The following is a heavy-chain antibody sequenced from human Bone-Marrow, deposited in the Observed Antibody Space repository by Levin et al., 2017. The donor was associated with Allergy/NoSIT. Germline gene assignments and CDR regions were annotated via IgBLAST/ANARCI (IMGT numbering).Heavy chain of an antibody. J-gene: IGHJ6*02. CDR2: INPSGGST. V-gene: IGHV1-46*01. Sequence: PWASVKVSCKASGYTFTSYYMHWVRQAPGQGLEWMGIINPSGGSTSYAQKFQGRVTMTRDTSTSTVYMELSSLRSEDTAVYYCARDLGNDIVVVPAAIPNYYYYYGMDVWGQGTTVTVSS. CDR3: ARDLGNDIVVVPAAIPNYYYYYGMDV. D-gene: IGHD2-2*01. CDR1: GYTFTSYY.